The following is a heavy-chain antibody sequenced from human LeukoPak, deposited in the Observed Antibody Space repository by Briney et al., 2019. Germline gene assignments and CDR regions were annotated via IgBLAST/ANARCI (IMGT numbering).Heavy chain of an antibody. D-gene: IGHD2-2*01. J-gene: IGHJ5*02. V-gene: IGHV3-23*01. CDR2: ISGSGGST. CDR1: GFTFIRYG. Sequence: GGSLRLSCAASGFTFIRYGMSWVRQAPGRGLGWVSAISGSGGSTYYADSVKGRFTIARDNSKNTLYLQMNSLRAEDTAVYYCAKGDCSSTSCYWLSWFDPWGQGTLVTVSS. CDR3: AKGDCSSTSCYWLSWFDP.